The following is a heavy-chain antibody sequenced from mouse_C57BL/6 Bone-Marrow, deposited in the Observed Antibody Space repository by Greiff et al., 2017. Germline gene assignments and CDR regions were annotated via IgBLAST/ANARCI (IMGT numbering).Heavy chain of an antibody. CDR2: IDPSDSYT. Sequence: VQLQQPGAELVRPGTSVKLSCKASGYTFTSYWMHWVKQRPGQGLEWIGVIDPSDSYTNYNQKFKGKATLTVDTASSTAYMQLRSLTSEDSAVYYCARRIRAYWGQGTLVTVSA. V-gene: IGHV1-59*01. CDR3: ARRIRAY. D-gene: IGHD2-4*01. J-gene: IGHJ3*01. CDR1: GYTFTSYW.